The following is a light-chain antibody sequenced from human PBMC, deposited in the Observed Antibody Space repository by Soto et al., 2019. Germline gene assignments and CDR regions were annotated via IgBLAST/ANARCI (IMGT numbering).Light chain of an antibody. J-gene: IGKJ1*01. CDR1: PAIASF. Sequence: IQLTQSPSSLSASVGDRVTITCRASPAIASFLAWYQQKPGTAPKLLIYGASTLQSGVPSRFSGSRSGTDYTLTIASLQPEYFATYYCQQLHGSPCTFGQGTKVEIK. CDR3: QQLHGSPCT. CDR2: GAS. V-gene: IGKV1-9*01.